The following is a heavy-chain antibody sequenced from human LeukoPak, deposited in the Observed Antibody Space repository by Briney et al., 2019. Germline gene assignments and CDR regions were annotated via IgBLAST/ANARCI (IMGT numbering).Heavy chain of an antibody. Sequence: TLSLTCTVSGGSISSGSYYWSWIRQPAGEGLEWIGRIYTSGSTNYNPSLKSRVTISVDTSKNQFSLKLSSVTAADTAVYYCATIAAAATAHFDYWGQGTLVTVSS. D-gene: IGHD6-13*01. CDR2: IYTSGST. J-gene: IGHJ4*02. CDR1: GGSISSGSYY. V-gene: IGHV4-61*02. CDR3: ATIAAAATAHFDY.